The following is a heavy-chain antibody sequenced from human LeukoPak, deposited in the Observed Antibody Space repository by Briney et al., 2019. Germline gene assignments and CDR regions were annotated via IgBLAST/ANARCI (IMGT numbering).Heavy chain of an antibody. Sequence: PGGSLRLSCAASGFTFRSYWVSWVRQAPGKGLEWVANIKQDGSEKYYVDSVKGRFTISRDNAKNSLYLQMNSLRAEDTAVYYCARALGYCSGGSCYPGGYYYYGMDVWGQGTTVTVSS. V-gene: IGHV3-7*01. J-gene: IGHJ6*02. D-gene: IGHD2-15*01. CDR1: GFTFRSYW. CDR3: ARALGYCSGGSCYPGGYYYYGMDV. CDR2: IKQDGSEK.